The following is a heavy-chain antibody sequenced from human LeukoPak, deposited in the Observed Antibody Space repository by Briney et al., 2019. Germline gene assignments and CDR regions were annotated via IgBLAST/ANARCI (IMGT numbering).Heavy chain of an antibody. D-gene: IGHD3-10*01. J-gene: IGHJ4*02. CDR3: VRDRGGF. Sequence: SETLFLTCTVSGGSMTNYYWNWMRQPPGKGLEWIGNIHSSGSTHYKSSLKSRMTISIDTSKNQVFLKLTSVTAADTAVYYCVRDRGGFWGQGTLVTVSS. CDR2: IHSSGST. CDR1: GGSMTNYY. V-gene: IGHV4-59*01.